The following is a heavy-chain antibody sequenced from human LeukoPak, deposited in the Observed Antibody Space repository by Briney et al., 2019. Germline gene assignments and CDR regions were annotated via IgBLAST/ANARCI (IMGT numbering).Heavy chain of an antibody. J-gene: IGHJ4*02. CDR2: INHSGST. V-gene: IGHV4-34*01. Sequence: SETLSLTCAVYGGSFSGYYWSWIRQPPGKGLEWIGEINHSGSTNYNQSLKSRVTISVDTSKNQFSLKLSSVTAADTAVYYCARGRYSGSYWDYWGQGTLVTVSS. D-gene: IGHD1-26*01. CDR1: GGSFSGYY. CDR3: ARGRYSGSYWDY.